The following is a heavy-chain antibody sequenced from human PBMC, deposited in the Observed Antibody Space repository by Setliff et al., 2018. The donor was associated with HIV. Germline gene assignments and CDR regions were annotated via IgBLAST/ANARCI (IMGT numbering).Heavy chain of an antibody. CDR1: GFTFSSYA. V-gene: IGHV3-30-3*02. J-gene: IGHJ6*02. CDR2: ISYDGSNK. D-gene: IGHD3-16*01. Sequence: GGSLRLSCAASGFTFSSYAMHWVRQAPGKGLEWVAVISYDGSNKYYADSVKGRFSVSRDNSNKTLYLQMNSLRADDTAMYYCAKMLDIAVPQTGDQGTTVTVSS. CDR3: AKMLDIAVPQT.